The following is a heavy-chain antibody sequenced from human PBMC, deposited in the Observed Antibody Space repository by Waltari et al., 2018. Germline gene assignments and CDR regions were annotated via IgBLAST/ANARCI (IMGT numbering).Heavy chain of an antibody. J-gene: IGHJ5*02. CDR1: GGTFSSYT. Sequence: QVQLVQSGAEVKKPGSSVKISCKASGGTFSSYTISWVRQAPGQGLEWMGRITPILGKANYAQKFQGRVTITADKSTSTAYMELSSLRSEDTAVYYCARVQDITMVRGWFDPWGQGTLVTVSS. CDR2: ITPILGKA. CDR3: ARVQDITMVRGWFDP. D-gene: IGHD3-10*01. V-gene: IGHV1-69*08.